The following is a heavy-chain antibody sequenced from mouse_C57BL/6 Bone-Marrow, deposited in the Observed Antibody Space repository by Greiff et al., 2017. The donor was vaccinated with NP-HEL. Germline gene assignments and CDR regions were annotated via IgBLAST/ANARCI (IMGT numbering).Heavy chain of an antibody. J-gene: IGHJ3*01. CDR3: ARSVAY. Sequence: KLQQPGAELVKPGASVKLSCKASGYTFTSYWMQWVKQRPGQGLEWIGEIDPSDSYTNYNQKFKGKATLTVDTSSSTAYMQLSSLTSEDSAVYYCARSVAYWGQGTLVTVSA. V-gene: IGHV1-50*01. CDR2: IDPSDSYT. CDR1: GYTFTSYW.